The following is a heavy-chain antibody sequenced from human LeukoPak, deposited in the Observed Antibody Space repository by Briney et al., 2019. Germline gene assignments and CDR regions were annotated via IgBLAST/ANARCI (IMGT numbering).Heavy chain of an antibody. CDR1: GFTFSSNA. V-gene: IGHV3-30*04. CDR2: ISYDGSNK. CDR3: AKDHPYGY. D-gene: IGHD4-17*01. Sequence: PGGSLRLSCAASGFTFSSNAMHWVRQAPGKGLEWVAIISYDGSNKYYADSVKGRFTISRDKSKNTLYLQMNSLRAEDTAVYYCAKDHPYGYWGQGTLVTVSS. J-gene: IGHJ4*02.